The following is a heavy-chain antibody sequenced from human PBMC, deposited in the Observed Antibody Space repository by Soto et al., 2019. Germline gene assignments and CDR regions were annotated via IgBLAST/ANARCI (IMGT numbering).Heavy chain of an antibody. CDR2: IRNKANYYTT. CDR3: ARVTPALWYFDL. J-gene: IGHJ2*01. V-gene: IGHV3-72*01. CDR1: GFTFSDHY. Sequence: EVQLVESGGGLVQPAGSLRLSCAASGFTFSDHYMDWVRQAPGKGLEWVGRIRNKANYYTTEYAASVKGRFTISGEDSRNSLYLQMSNLKAEDTAVYYCARVTPALWYFDLWGRGTLVTVSS.